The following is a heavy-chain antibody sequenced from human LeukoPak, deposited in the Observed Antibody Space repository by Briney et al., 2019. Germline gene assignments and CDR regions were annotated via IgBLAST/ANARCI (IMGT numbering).Heavy chain of an antibody. CDR3: TRGLYDYAWGSLRPIHY. D-gene: IGHD3-16*01. V-gene: IGHV3-49*03. CDR1: GFTFGDFV. CDR2: IRSKAYGGTP. J-gene: IGHJ4*02. Sequence: PGGSLRLACTVSGFTFGDFVISWLRQTPGKGLEWIGFIRSKAYGGTPEYAASVKGRFTISRDESKNIVYLQMNSLKIEDTAVYYCTRGLYDYAWGSLRPIHYWGQGTLVTVSS.